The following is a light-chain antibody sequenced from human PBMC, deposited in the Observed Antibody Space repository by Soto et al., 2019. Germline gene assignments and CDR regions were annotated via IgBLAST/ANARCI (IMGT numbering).Light chain of an antibody. J-gene: IGLJ2*01. V-gene: IGLV1-44*01. CDR1: TSDIGTNA. CDR2: TNN. Sequence: QSVLTQPPSASGTPGQRVTVSCSGSTSDIGTNAVNWFQHLPGTAPRLLIYTNNQRPSGVPDRFSGSKSGTSASLAISGLQSEDEADYYCQSYDSTLSGSEVFGGGTKLTVL. CDR3: QSYDSTLSGSEV.